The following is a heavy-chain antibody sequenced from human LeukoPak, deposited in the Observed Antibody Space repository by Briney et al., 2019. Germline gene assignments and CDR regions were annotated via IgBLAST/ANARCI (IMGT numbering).Heavy chain of an antibody. CDR3: AKDAVNIVVVPAAIRY. CDR1: GFTFSSCA. CDR2: ISGSGGST. D-gene: IGHD2-2*01. J-gene: IGHJ4*02. V-gene: IGHV3-23*01. Sequence: GGSLRLSCAASGFTFSSCAVSWVRQAPGKGLEWVSAISGSGGSTYYADSVKGRFTISRDNSKNTLYLQMNSLRAEDTAVYYCAKDAVNIVVVPAAIRYWGQGTLVTVSS.